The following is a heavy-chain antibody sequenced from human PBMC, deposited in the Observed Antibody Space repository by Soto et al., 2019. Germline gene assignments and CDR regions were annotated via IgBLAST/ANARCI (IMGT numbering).Heavy chain of an antibody. CDR2: IKSKTDGGTT. V-gene: IGHV3-15*01. D-gene: IGHD6-19*01. Sequence: WLSXRLSCSSSVFTFINACIFLFRQAPGKGLEWVGSIKSKTDGGTTDYAAPVKGRFTISRDDSKNTLYMKMNSLKTEDTAVYYCTKDSGWTQNWLEPWGQGTLVNV. CDR3: TKDSGWTQNWLEP. J-gene: IGHJ5*02. CDR1: VFTFINAC.